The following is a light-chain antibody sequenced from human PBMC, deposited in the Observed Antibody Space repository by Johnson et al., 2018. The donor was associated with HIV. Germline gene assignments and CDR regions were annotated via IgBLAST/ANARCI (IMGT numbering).Light chain of an antibody. CDR3: AAWDDSLNGHL. Sequence: QSVLTQSPSASGTPGQRVTISCSGSSSNIGSNTVNWYQQLPGTTPKLLIYSNNQRPSGVPDRFSGSKSGTSASLAISGLQSEDEDESDYYCAAWDDSLNGHLFGTGNKVTVL. CDR1: SSNIGSNT. CDR2: SNN. J-gene: IGLJ1*01. V-gene: IGLV1-44*01.